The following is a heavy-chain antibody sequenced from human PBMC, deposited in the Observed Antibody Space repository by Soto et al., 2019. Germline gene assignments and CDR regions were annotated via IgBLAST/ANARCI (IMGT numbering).Heavy chain of an antibody. CDR1: GGSISSSNW. Sequence: SETLSLTCAVSGGSISSSNWWSWVRQPPGKGLEWIGEIYHSGSTNYNPSLKSRVTISVDKSKNQFSLKLSSVTAADTAVYYCARVSEQQNYAMDVWGQGTTVTVSS. J-gene: IGHJ6*02. CDR2: IYHSGST. CDR3: ARVSEQQNYAMDV. D-gene: IGHD1-1*01. V-gene: IGHV4-4*02.